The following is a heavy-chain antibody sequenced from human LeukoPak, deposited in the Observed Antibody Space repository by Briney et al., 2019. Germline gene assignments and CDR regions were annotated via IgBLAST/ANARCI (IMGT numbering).Heavy chain of an antibody. V-gene: IGHV4-59*01. CDR2: IHYSGTT. CDR3: ARRRVYSGSGEFDF. J-gene: IGHJ4*02. Sequence: SETLSLTCTVSGGSMSGYYWSWIRQPPGKGLEWIGYIHYSGTTNYNPSLKSRVTTSLDTSRNQFSLKLRSVTTADTAVYYCARRRVYSGSGEFDFWGQGTLVTVSS. D-gene: IGHD5-12*01. CDR1: GGSMSGYY.